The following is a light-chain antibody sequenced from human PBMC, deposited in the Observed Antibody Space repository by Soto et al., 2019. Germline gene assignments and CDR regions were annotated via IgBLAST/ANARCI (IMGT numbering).Light chain of an antibody. V-gene: IGKV2-30*01. J-gene: IGKJ2*01. CDR1: QSLVNGAGNTY. CDR2: KVS. CDR3: MQGTHWPPYT. Sequence: DVVLTQSPLSLTVTLGQPASISCRSSQSLVNGAGNTYLNWFHQRPGQSPRRLIYKVSNRDSGVPARFSGSGSGTDFTLKISRVEAEDIGVYYCMQGTHWPPYTFGQGTKLEIK.